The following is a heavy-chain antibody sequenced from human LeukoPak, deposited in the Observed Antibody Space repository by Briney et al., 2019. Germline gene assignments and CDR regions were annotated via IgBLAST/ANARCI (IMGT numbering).Heavy chain of an antibody. Sequence: GESLKISCKGSGYSSTSYWIGWVRQMPGKGLEWMGIIYPGDSDTRYSPSFQGQVTISADKSISTAYLQWSSLKASDTAMYYCARHPPCSGGSCYSPARNGDYVAFDYWGQGTLVTVSS. D-gene: IGHD2-15*01. CDR1: GYSSTSYW. CDR3: ARHPPCSGGSCYSPARNGDYVAFDY. J-gene: IGHJ4*02. V-gene: IGHV5-51*01. CDR2: IYPGDSDT.